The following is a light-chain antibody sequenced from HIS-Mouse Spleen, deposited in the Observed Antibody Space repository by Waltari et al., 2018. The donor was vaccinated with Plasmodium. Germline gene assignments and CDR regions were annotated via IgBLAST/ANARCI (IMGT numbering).Light chain of an antibody. V-gene: IGLV3-25*03. CDR2: KDS. CDR3: QSADSSGTYQV. CDR1: ALPKQY. Sequence: SYELTQPPSVSVSPGQTARITCSGDALPKQYAYWYQQKPGQAPLLGIYKDSEKPSGIPGRFSGSSSGTTVTLTISGVQAEDEADYYCQSADSSGTYQVFGGGTKLTVL. J-gene: IGLJ2*01.